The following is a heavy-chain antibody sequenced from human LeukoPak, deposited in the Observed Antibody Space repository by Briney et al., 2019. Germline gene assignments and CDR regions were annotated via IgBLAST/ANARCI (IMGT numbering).Heavy chain of an antibody. Sequence: SETLSLTCTVSGGSISSYYWSWIRQPPGKGLEWIGYIFYSERPNYNPSLKSRVTISVDTSKNQFSLKLTSVTAADTAVYYCARRGGSPLGAFDIWGQGTMVTVSS. CDR1: GGSISSYY. J-gene: IGHJ3*02. D-gene: IGHD1-26*01. V-gene: IGHV4-59*01. CDR3: ARRGGSPLGAFDI. CDR2: IFYSERP.